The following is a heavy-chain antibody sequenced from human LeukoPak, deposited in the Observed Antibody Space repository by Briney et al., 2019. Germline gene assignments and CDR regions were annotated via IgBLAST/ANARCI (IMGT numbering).Heavy chain of an antibody. D-gene: IGHD1-7*01. J-gene: IGHJ4*02. CDR1: GFTFSDFA. V-gene: IGHV3-23*01. CDR3: ARVNYVSSGWGAPFDC. Sequence: GGSLRLSCVASGFTFSDFAMSWVRQTPGKRLEWVASTDGTGGDSYYADAVKGRFTISRDNAKNSLYLQINSLRAEDTAIYYCARVNYVSSGWGAPFDCWGQGTLVTVSS. CDR2: TDGTGGDS.